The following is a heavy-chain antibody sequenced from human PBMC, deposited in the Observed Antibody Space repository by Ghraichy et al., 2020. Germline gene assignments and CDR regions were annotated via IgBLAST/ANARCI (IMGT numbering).Heavy chain of an antibody. Sequence: GGSLRLSCAASGFTFSSHWMSCVRQAPGKGLEWVANIKEDGSVKYYVDSVKGRFTISRDNAKNSLYLQMNTLRAEDTAVYYCARGTTYYDFWTGDYWGQGTLVTVSS. J-gene: IGHJ4*02. V-gene: IGHV3-7*03. CDR2: IKEDGSVK. D-gene: IGHD3-3*01. CDR3: ARGTTYYDFWTGDY. CDR1: GFTFSSHW.